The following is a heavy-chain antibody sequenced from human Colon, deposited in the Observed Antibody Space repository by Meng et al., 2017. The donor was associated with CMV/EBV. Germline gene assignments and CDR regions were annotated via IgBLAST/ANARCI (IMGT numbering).Heavy chain of an antibody. CDR1: GYTLTSYG. D-gene: IGHD1-1*01. CDR2: ITAHNGKA. Sequence: QVQLVQSGAERKKPGASVKVSCKASGYTLTSYGISWVRQAPGQGLDWMGWITAHNGKANYGKKFQGRVTMTADTSANTVYMELRSLASDDTAVYYCARVGTSGTPDVFWGQGTLVTVSS. CDR3: ARVGTSGTPDVF. V-gene: IGHV1-18*01. J-gene: IGHJ4*02.